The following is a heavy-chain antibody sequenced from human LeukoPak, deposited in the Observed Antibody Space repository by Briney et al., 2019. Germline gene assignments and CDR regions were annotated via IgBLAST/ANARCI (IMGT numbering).Heavy chain of an antibody. J-gene: IGHJ4*02. CDR2: ISSSSSTI. D-gene: IGHD6-6*01. CDR1: GFTFSSYS. CDR3: ARGSSFRSFDY. Sequence: GGSLRLSCAASGFTFSSYSMNWVRQAPGKGLEWVSYISSSSSTIYYADSVKGRFTISRDNAKNSLCLQMNSLRDEDTAVYYCARGSSFRSFDYWGQGTLVTVSS. V-gene: IGHV3-48*02.